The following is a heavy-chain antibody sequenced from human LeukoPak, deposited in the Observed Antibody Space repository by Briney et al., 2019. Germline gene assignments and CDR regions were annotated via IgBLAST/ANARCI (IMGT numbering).Heavy chain of an antibody. CDR1: GFTVSSNY. CDR2: IYSGGST. V-gene: IGHV3-66*02. Sequence: GGSLRLSCAASGFTVSSNYMSWVRQAPGKGLEWVSVIYSGGSTYYADSVKGRFTISRDNSKNTLYLQMNSLRAEDTAVYYCARDPLGSSGYYPDYWGQGTLVTVSS. J-gene: IGHJ4*02. CDR3: ARDPLGSSGYYPDY. D-gene: IGHD3-22*01.